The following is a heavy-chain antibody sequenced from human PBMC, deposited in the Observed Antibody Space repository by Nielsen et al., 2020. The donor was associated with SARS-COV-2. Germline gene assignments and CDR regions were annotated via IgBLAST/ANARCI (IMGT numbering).Heavy chain of an antibody. Sequence: ASVKVSCKASGYTFTSYDINWVRQAPGKGLEWMGGFDPEDGETIYAQKFQGRVTMTEDTSTDTAYMELSSLRSEDTAVYYCATGESDGYNGGVDYWGQGTLVTVSS. D-gene: IGHD5-24*01. CDR3: ATGESDGYNGGVDY. CDR1: GYTFTSYD. CDR2: FDPEDGET. J-gene: IGHJ4*02. V-gene: IGHV1-24*01.